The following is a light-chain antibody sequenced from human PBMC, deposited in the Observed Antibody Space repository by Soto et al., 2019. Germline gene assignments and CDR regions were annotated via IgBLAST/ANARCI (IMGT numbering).Light chain of an antibody. J-gene: IGKJ3*01. CDR3: QKYNSAPQT. CDR1: QGISNY. CDR2: AAS. V-gene: IGKV1-27*01. Sequence: DIQMTQSPSSLSASVGDRVTITCRASQGISNYLAWYQQKPGKVPKLLMYAASTLQSGVPSRFSGSGSATEFTLIISSLQPEDVATYYCQKYNSAPQTFGPGTKVDIK.